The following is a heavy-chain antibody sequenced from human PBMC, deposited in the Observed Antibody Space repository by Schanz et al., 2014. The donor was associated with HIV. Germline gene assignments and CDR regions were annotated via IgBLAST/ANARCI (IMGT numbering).Heavy chain of an antibody. J-gene: IGHJ6*02. D-gene: IGHD3-22*01. CDR3: AKDRNYYDNRYIGKGNYYYYYGMDV. V-gene: IGHV3-30*18. CDR1: GFTFDSYG. Sequence: QVQLVESGGGVVQPGRSLRLSCAASGFTFDSYGIHWVRQAPGKGLEWVAVISYDGTNKKFADSVKGRFTISRDNSKNTLYLQMKSLRPEDTAVYYCAKDRNYYDNRYIGKGNYYYYYGMDVWGQGTAVTVSS. CDR2: ISYDGTNK.